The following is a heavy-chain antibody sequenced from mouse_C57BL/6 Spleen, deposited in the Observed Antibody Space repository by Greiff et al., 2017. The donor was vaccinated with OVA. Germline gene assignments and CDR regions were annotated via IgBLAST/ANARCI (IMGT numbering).Heavy chain of an antibody. Sequence: VQLVESGAELVRPGTSVKVSCKASGYAFTNYLIEWVKQRPGQGLEWIGVINPGSGGTNYNEKFKGKATLTADKSSSTAYMQLSSLTSEDSAVYFCASPDSGGAMDYWGQGTSVTVSS. CDR3: ASPDSGGAMDY. CDR2: INPGSGGT. J-gene: IGHJ4*01. V-gene: IGHV1-54*01. CDR1: GYAFTNYL. D-gene: IGHD3-2*01.